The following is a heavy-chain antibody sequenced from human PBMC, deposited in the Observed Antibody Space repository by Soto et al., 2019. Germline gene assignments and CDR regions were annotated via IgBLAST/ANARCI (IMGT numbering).Heavy chain of an antibody. D-gene: IGHD6-13*01. Sequence: ASVKVSCKASGYTFTSYGIHWVRQAPGQRLEWMGWINAANGDTKYSPKFQGRVTVTRDTSASTAYMELSSLRSEDTAVYYCVRRHVSATGIDWFDPWGQGTLVTVSS. CDR1: GYTFTSYG. V-gene: IGHV1-3*01. CDR2: INAANGDT. J-gene: IGHJ5*02. CDR3: VRRHVSATGIDWFDP.